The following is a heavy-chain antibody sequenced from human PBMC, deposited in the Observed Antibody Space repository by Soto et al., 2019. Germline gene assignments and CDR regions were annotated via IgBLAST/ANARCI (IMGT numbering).Heavy chain of an antibody. V-gene: IGHV3-53*01. CDR1: GFTFDDYA. J-gene: IGHJ1*01. Sequence: PGGSLRLSCAASGFTFDDYAMHWVRQAPGKGLEWVSVIYSGGSTYYADSVKGRFTISRDNSKNTLYLQMNSLRAEDTAAYYCARDRSGSQEYFQHWGQGTLVTVSS. D-gene: IGHD1-26*01. CDR3: ARDRSGSQEYFQH. CDR2: IYSGGST.